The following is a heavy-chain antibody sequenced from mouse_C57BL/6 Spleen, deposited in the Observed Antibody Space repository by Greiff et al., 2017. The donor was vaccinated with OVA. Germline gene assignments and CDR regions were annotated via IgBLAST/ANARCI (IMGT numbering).Heavy chain of an antibody. CDR2: INPNYGTT. D-gene: IGHD1-1*01. Sequence: EVKLMESGPELVKPGASVKISCKASGYSFTDYNMNWVKQSNGKSLEWIGVINPNYGTTSYNQKFKGKATLTVDQSSSTAYMQLNSLTSEDSAVYYCARTYTVVDLYAMDYWGQGTSVTVSS. CDR3: ARTYTVVDLYAMDY. J-gene: IGHJ4*01. V-gene: IGHV1-39*01. CDR1: GYSFTDYN.